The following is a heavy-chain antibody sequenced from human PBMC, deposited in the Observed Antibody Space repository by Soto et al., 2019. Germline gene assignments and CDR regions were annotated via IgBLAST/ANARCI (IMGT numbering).Heavy chain of an antibody. D-gene: IGHD3-10*01. J-gene: IGHJ4*02. CDR3: ARLPPGSRTFY. CDR2: IYYSGST. Sequence: PSETLSLTCTVSGGSISSSSYYWGWIRQPPGKGLEWIGSIYYSGSTYYNPSLKSRVTISVDTSKNQFSLKLSSVTAADTAVYYCARLPPGSRTFYWGQGTLVTVSS. V-gene: IGHV4-39*01. CDR1: GGSISSSSYY.